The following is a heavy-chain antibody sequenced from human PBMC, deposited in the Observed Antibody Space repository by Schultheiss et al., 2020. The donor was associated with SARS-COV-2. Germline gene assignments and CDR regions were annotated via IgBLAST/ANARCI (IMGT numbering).Heavy chain of an antibody. V-gene: IGHV1-2*02. J-gene: IGHJ4*02. CDR3: ARRRNYFDY. CDR1: GYTFTGYY. Sequence: ASVKVSCKASGYTFTGYYMHWVRQAPGQGLEWMGWINPNSGGTNYAQKFQGRVTITADESTSTAYMELSSLRSEDTAVYYCARRRNYFDYWGQGTLVTVSS. CDR2: INPNSGGT.